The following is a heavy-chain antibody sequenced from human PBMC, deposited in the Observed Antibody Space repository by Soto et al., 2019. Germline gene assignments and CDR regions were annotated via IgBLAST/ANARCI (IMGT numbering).Heavy chain of an antibody. CDR3: ARGTYYDYIWGSYRPVDAFDI. CDR1: GYTFTSYD. CDR2: MNPNRGNT. J-gene: IGHJ3*02. Sequence: QVQLVQSGAEVKKPGASVKVSCKASGYTFTSYDINWVRQATGQGLEWMGWMNPNRGNTGYAQKFKGRVNMTRKTSISTAYMELSSLRSEDTAVYYCARGTYYDYIWGSYRPVDAFDIWGQGTMVTVSS. V-gene: IGHV1-8*01. D-gene: IGHD3-16*02.